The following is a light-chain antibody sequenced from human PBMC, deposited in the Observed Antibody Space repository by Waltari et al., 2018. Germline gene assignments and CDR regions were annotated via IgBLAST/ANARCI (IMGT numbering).Light chain of an antibody. CDR3: QMYVRLPAT. CDR2: DAF. CDR1: RSVGRS. V-gene: IGKV3-20*01. J-gene: IGKJ1*01. Sequence: EIVLTQSPGTLSLSPGERVNLSCRASRSVGRSLAWYQQKPGQAPRLLIDDAFTRATGISDRFSGSGSGTDFSLTISRLDPEDFAVYYCQMYVRLPATFGQGTKVEIK.